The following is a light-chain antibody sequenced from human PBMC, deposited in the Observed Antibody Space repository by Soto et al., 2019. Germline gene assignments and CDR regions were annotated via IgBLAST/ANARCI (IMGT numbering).Light chain of an antibody. CDR3: TSYTSSTSVV. V-gene: IGLV2-14*03. CDR1: SSDVGGYKY. CDR2: DVS. Sequence: QSALTQPASVSGSPGQSITIPCTGTSSDVGGYKYVSWYQQHPGKAPKLMIYDVSNRPSGVSNRFSGSKSGNTASLTISGLQSEDEGDYYCTSYTSSTSVVFGGGTKLTVL. J-gene: IGLJ2*01.